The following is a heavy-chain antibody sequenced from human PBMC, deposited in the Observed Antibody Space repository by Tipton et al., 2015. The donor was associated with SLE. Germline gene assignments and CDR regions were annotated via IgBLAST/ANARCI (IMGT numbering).Heavy chain of an antibody. D-gene: IGHD2/OR15-2a*01. J-gene: IGHJ6*03. CDR3: ARDIELVLTFARGFDFYYFYMDV. V-gene: IGHV3-7*01. CDR2: IKHDGREK. CDR1: GFTFSNHW. Sequence: SLRLSCEASGFTFSNHWMSWVRQAPGKGLEWVANIKHDGREKYYADSVKGRFTISRDNVDNSLYLQMNSLRAEDTAVYYCARDIELVLTFARGFDFYYFYMDVWGKGTTVTVFS.